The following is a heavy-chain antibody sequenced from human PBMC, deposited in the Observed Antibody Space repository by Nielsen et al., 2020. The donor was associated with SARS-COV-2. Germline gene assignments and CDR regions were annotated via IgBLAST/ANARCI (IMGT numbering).Heavy chain of an antibody. Sequence: GESLKISCAASGFTFSSYAMHWVRQAPGKGLEWVAVISYDGSNKYYADSVKGRFTISRDNSKNTLYLQMNSLRAEDTAVYYCAGSLLDYYGMDVWGQGTLVTVSS. V-gene: IGHV3-30-3*01. CDR1: GFTFSSYA. CDR3: AGSLLDYYGMDV. J-gene: IGHJ6*02. CDR2: ISYDGSNK. D-gene: IGHD2-15*01.